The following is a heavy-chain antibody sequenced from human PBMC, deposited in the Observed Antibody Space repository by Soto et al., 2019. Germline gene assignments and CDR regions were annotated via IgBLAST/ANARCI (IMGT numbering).Heavy chain of an antibody. CDR3: ARDLTISSTDGPLDP. CDR2: IHYTGST. D-gene: IGHD1-1*01. J-gene: IGHJ5*02. V-gene: IGHV4-59*01. CDR1: CGSMSRYY. Sequence: LXLTFTVSCGSMSRYYWTWIRQPPVKGLEWIGNIHYTGSTNYNPSLKSRVTILLGTSTSQFSLKVSSVTAADTAVYYCARDLTISSTDGPLDPWGHGTLVTVSS.